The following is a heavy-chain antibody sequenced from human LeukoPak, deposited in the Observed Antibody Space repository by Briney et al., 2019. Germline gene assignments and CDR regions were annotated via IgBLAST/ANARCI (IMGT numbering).Heavy chain of an antibody. CDR1: GFDLNTYE. CDR3: AINGIGFNSDY. CDR2: ITISGHTK. V-gene: IGHV3-48*03. D-gene: IGHD5-24*01. J-gene: IGHJ4*02. Sequence: GGSLRLSCAASGFDLNTYEMNWVRQAPGKGLEWIADITISGHTKNYADSVKGRFTISRDNAKNSLYLQMNSLRAEDTAIYYCAINGIGFNSDYWGQGILVTVSS.